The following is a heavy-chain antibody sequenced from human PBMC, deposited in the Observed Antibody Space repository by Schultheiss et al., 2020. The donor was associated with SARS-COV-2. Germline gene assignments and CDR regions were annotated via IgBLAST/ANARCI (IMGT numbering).Heavy chain of an antibody. CDR3: AATTGYYTNVDF. J-gene: IGHJ4*02. CDR1: GFTVSSNY. D-gene: IGHD3/OR15-3a*01. CDR2: ISGSGGST. Sequence: GGSLRLSCAASGFTVSSNYMSWVRQAPGKGLEWVSAISGSGGSTYYADSVKGRFTIFRNNANNSLYLQMSSLRADDTALYYCAATTGYYTNVDFWGLGTLVTVSS. V-gene: IGHV3-23*01.